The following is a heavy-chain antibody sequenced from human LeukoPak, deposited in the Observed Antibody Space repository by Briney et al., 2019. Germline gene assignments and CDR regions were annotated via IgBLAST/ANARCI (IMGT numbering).Heavy chain of an antibody. CDR2: IWYDGTNK. D-gene: IGHD3-22*01. CDR3: ARWYYYESRGYLDY. V-gene: IGHV3-33*01. J-gene: IGHJ4*02. Sequence: GGSLRLSCAASGFTFSSYGMHWVRQAPGKGLEWVAVIWYDGTNKYYADSVKGRFTISRDNFKSTLYLQMNSLRAEDTAVYYCARWYYYESRGYLDYWGQGTLVTVSS. CDR1: GFTFSSYG.